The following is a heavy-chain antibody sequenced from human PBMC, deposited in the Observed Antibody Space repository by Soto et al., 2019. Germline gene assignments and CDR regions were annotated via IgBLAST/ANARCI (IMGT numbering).Heavy chain of an antibody. Sequence: SETLSLTCAVYGGSFSDYSWPWIRQHPGKGLEWIGEINHSGSTYYNPSLKSRVTISVDTSKNQFSLKLSSVTAADTAVYYCASLGYCISASCQTFDYWGQGTLVTVSS. D-gene: IGHD2-2*01. CDR1: GGSFSDYS. J-gene: IGHJ4*02. V-gene: IGHV4-34*01. CDR2: INHSGST. CDR3: ASLGYCISASCQTFDY.